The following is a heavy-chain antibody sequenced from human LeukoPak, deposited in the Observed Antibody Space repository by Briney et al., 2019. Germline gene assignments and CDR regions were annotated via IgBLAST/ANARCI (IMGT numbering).Heavy chain of an antibody. CDR3: ARVLHKRNYDSSTYYGY. CDR2: ISSSGSTI. V-gene: IGHV3-48*03. CDR1: GFTFSSYE. J-gene: IGHJ4*02. D-gene: IGHD3-22*01. Sequence: GGSLRLSCAASGFTFSSYEMNWVRQAPGKGLEWVSYISSSGSTIYCADSVKGRFTISRDNAKNSLYLQMNSLRAEDTAVYYCARVLHKRNYDSSTYYGYWGQGTLVTVSS.